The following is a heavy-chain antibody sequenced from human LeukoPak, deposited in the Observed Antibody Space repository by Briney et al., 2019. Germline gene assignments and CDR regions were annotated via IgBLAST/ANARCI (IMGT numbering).Heavy chain of an antibody. CDR3: ARAAVTYYYYYYYMDV. CDR1: GHTFTNYG. J-gene: IGHJ6*03. CDR2: ISAYNGNT. Sequence: ASVKVSCKASGHTFTNYGITWVRHAPGQGLEWMGWISAYNGNTNYAQKFQGRVTMTTDTSTNTVYMELRSLRSDDTAVYYCARAAVTYYYYYYYMDVWGKGTTVTVSS. V-gene: IGHV1-18*01. D-gene: IGHD4-11*01.